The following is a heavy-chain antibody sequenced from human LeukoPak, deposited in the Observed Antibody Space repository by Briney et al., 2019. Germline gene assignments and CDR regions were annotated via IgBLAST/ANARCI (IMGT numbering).Heavy chain of an antibody. CDR3: AKDYLGYCSSTSCPLWFDP. CDR2: ISYDGSNK. V-gene: IGHV3-30*18. J-gene: IGHJ5*02. Sequence: PGGSLRLSCAASGFTFSSYGMRWVRQAPGKGLEWVAVISYDGSNKYYADSVKGRFTISRDNSKNTLYLQMNSLRAEDTAVYYCAKDYLGYCSSTSCPLWFDPWGQGTLVTVSS. D-gene: IGHD2-2*01. CDR1: GFTFSSYG.